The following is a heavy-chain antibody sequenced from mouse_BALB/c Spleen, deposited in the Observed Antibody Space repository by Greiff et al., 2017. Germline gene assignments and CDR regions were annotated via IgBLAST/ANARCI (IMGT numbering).Heavy chain of an antibody. Sequence: EVKLVESGGGLVKPGGSLKLSCAASGFAFSSYDMSWVRQTPEKRLEWVAYISSGGGSTYYPDTVKGRFTISRDNAKNTLYLQMSSLKSEDTAMYYCARRYWYFDVWGAGTTVTVSS. CDR3: ARRYWYFDV. CDR1: GFAFSSYD. CDR2: ISSGGGST. V-gene: IGHV5-12-1*01. J-gene: IGHJ1*01.